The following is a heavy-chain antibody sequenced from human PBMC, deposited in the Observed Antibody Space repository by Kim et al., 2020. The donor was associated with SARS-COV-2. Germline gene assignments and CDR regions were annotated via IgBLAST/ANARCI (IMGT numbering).Heavy chain of an antibody. D-gene: IGHD2-21*02. J-gene: IGHJ4*02. CDR1: GYSFTSYW. CDR2: IDPSDSYT. V-gene: IGHV5-10-1*01. Sequence: GESLKISCKGSGYSFTSYWISWVRQMPGKGLEWMGRIDPSDSYTNYSPSFQGHVTISADKSISTAYLQWSSLKASDTAMYYCARHGRTATSRESVVGYWGQGTLVTVSS. CDR3: ARHGRTATSRESVVGY.